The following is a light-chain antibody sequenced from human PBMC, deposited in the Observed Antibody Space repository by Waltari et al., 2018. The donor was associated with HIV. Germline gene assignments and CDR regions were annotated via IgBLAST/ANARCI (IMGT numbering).Light chain of an antibody. Sequence: QSVLTQPPSASGTPGQRVTISCSGSSSNIGSNYVYWYQQLPGTAHKLLSYMSDHRPSGVPYRFSEAKSGTSASLAISGLRSEDEAEYYCAAWDDSLSATVFGGGTKLTVL. CDR1: SSNIGSNY. J-gene: IGLJ2*01. CDR3: AAWDDSLSATV. CDR2: MSD. V-gene: IGLV1-47*01.